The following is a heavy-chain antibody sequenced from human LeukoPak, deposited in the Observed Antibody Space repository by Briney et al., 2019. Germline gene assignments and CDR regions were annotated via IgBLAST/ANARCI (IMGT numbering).Heavy chain of an antibody. D-gene: IGHD6-19*01. CDR1: GYTFTSYY. J-gene: IGHJ6*04. V-gene: IGHV1-46*01. CDR3: ARDLDSSGRSYGMDV. CDR2: INPSGGST. Sequence: ASVKVSCKASGYTFTSYYMHWVRQAPGQGLEWMGIINPSGGSTSYAQKFQGKVTMTRDTSTSTVYMELSSLRSEDTAVYYCARDLDSSGRSYGMDVWGKGTTVTVSS.